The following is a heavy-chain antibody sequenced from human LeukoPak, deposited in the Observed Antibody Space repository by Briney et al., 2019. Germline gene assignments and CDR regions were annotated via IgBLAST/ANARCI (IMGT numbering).Heavy chain of an antibody. J-gene: IGHJ4*02. V-gene: IGHV3-23*01. CDR2: ISGSGANT. Sequence: PGGSLRLSCAASGFTFSTYAMTWVRQAPGKGLEWASAISGSGANTYYADSVKGRFTISRDNSKNTLYLQMNSLRAEDTAVYYCAKIYDSSAYYYYFDYWGQGTLVTVSS. CDR3: AKIYDSSAYYYYFDY. CDR1: GFTFSTYA. D-gene: IGHD3-22*01.